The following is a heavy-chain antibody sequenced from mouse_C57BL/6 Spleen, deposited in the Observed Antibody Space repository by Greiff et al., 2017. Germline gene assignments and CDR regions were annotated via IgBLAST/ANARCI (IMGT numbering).Heavy chain of an antibody. J-gene: IGHJ2*01. V-gene: IGHV1-15*01. D-gene: IGHD2-1*01. CDR1: GYTVTDYE. CDR2: IDPETGGT. Sequence: QVQLQQSGAELVRPGASVTLSCKASGYTVTDYEMHWVKQTPVHGLEWIGAIDPETGGTAYNQKFKGKAILTADKSSSTAYMELRSLTSEDSAVYYCTREGGYYGNYGLYYFDYWGQGTTLTVSS. CDR3: TREGGYYGNYGLYYFDY.